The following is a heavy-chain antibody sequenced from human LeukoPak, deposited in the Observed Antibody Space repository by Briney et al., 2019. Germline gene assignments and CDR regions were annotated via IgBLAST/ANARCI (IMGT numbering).Heavy chain of an antibody. CDR1: GGTFSSYA. D-gene: IGHD2-15*01. V-gene: IGHV1-69*05. J-gene: IGHJ4*02. CDR3: ARLAHCSGGSCYSVLDY. CDR2: IIPIFGTA. Sequence: GASVKVSCKASGGTFSSYAISWVRQAPGQGLEWMGGIIPIFGTANYAQKFQGRVTITTDESTSTAYMELSSLRSEDTAVYYCARLAHCSGGSCYSVLDYWGQGTLVTVSS.